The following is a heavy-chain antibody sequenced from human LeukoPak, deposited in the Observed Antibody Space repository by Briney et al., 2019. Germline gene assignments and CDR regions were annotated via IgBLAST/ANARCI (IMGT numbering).Heavy chain of an antibody. V-gene: IGHV1-69*06. D-gene: IGHD3-9*01. CDR3: ARAFGYDILTGYYYY. CDR2: IIPIFGTA. J-gene: IGHJ4*02. CDR1: GDTFSSYA. Sequence: GSSVKVSCKASGDTFSSYALNWVRQAPGQGLERMGGIIPIFGTANYAQKFQGRVTITADKSTSTAYMELSSLRSEDTAVYYCARAFGYDILTGYYYYWGQGTLVTVSS.